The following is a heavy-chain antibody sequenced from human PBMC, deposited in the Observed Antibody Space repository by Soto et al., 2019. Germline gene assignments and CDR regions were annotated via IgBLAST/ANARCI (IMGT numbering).Heavy chain of an antibody. J-gene: IGHJ5*02. CDR3: ARDWVPFQQQLTNWFDP. Sequence: ASVKVSCKASGYTFTSYGISWVRQAPGQGLEWMGWISAYNGNTNYAQKLQGRVTMTTDTSTSTAYMELRSLRSDDTAVYYCARDWVPFQQQLTNWFDPWGQGTLVTVSS. D-gene: IGHD6-13*01. V-gene: IGHV1-18*01. CDR2: ISAYNGNT. CDR1: GYTFTSYG.